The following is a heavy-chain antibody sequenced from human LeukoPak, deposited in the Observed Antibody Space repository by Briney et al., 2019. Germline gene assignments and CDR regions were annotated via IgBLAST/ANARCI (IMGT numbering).Heavy chain of an antibody. J-gene: IGHJ6*04. CDR3: AKDTTAWLYHRAYMNV. D-gene: IGHD3-9*01. V-gene: IGHV3-23*01. CDR2: IRVSGDKT. CDR1: GFTLSTYA. Sequence: PGGSLRLSCVASGFTLSTYALRWVRQAPGGGLEWVSAIRVSGDKTYHADSVKGRFTISKDNPENRLSLQRDSRRAEDTAVYGCAKDTTAWLYHRAYMNVWGKGTAVSVSS.